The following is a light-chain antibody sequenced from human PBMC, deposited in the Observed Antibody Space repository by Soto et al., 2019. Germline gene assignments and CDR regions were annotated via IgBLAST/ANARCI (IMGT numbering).Light chain of an antibody. CDR2: GTS. J-gene: IGKJ1*01. Sequence: EIVLTQSPGTLSLSPGETATLSGWASQSVTNNYLAWYQRKPGQPPRLLIYGTSYRSTDIPRRFSGSGSGTDFTLTITRLEPEDFAVYYCQQYGSSPPTFGQGTKVEIK. CDR1: QSVTNNY. CDR3: QQYGSSPPT. V-gene: IGKV3-20*01.